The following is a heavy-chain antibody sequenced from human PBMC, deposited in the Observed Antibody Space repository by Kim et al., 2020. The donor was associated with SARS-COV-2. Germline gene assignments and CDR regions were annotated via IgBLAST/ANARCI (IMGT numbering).Heavy chain of an antibody. CDR3: ATLNWGYSGSGCS. D-gene: IGHD3-10*01. CDR2: ISGSGSGGNT. Sequence: GGSLRLSCAASGFTFSNYDMSWVRQAPGKGLEWVSAISGSGSGGNTYYADSVKGRFTVSSDNSKNTLYLQMSSLRAEDTAVYYCATLNWGYSGSGCSWGQGTLVTVSS. V-gene: IGHV3-23*01. CDR1: GFTFSNYD. J-gene: IGHJ4*02.